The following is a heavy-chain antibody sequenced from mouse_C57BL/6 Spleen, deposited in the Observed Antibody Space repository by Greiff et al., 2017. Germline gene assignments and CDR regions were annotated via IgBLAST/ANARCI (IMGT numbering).Heavy chain of an antibody. J-gene: IGHJ2*01. Sequence: VQLQQPGAELVMPGASVKLSCKASGYTFTSYWMHWVKQRSGQGLEWIGEIDPSDSYTNYNQKFKGKSTLTVDKSSSTAYMQLSSLTSEDSAVYYCARSIYYDDEFDYWGQGTTLTVSS. CDR2: IDPSDSYT. CDR1: GYTFTSYW. CDR3: ARSIYYDDEFDY. V-gene: IGHV1-69*01. D-gene: IGHD2-4*01.